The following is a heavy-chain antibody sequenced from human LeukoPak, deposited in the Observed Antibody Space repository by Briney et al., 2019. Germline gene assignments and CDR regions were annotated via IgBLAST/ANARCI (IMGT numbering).Heavy chain of an antibody. CDR3: AKDPRYYDSSSYLY. V-gene: IGHV3-9*03. CDR2: ISWNSGSI. Sequence: PGGSLRLSCAASGFTFDGYAMHWVRQAPGKGLEWVSGISWNSGSIGYADSVKGRFTISRDNAKNSLYLQMNSLRAEDMALYYCAKDPRYYDSSSYLYWGQGTLVTISS. D-gene: IGHD3-22*01. CDR1: GFTFDGYA. J-gene: IGHJ4*02.